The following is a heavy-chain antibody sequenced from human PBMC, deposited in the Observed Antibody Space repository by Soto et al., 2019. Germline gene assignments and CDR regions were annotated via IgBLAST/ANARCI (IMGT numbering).Heavy chain of an antibody. J-gene: IGHJ5*02. Sequence: ASVKVSCKASGYTFTSYGISWVRQAPGQGLEWMGWISAYNGNTNHAQKLQGRVTMTTDTSTSTAYMELRSLRSDDTAVYYCARVPAAGTFDWFDPWGQGTLVTVSS. D-gene: IGHD6-13*01. V-gene: IGHV1-18*01. CDR3: ARVPAAGTFDWFDP. CDR2: ISAYNGNT. CDR1: GYTFTSYG.